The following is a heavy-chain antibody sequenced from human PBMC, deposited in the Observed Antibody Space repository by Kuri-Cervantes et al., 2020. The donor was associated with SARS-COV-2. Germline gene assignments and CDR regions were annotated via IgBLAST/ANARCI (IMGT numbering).Heavy chain of an antibody. J-gene: IGHJ6*02. CDR3: ARGMVQGIIQYYYYAMDV. CDR1: GYTFSSYY. V-gene: IGHV1-2*04. CDR2: INPNSGGT. Sequence: ASVKISCKASGYTFSSYYMYWVRQAPGQGLEWMGWINPNSGGTNYAQNFQGWVTMTRVTSISTAYMELSRLRSDDTAVYYCARGMVQGIIQYYYYAMDVWGQGTTVTVSS. D-gene: IGHD3-10*01.